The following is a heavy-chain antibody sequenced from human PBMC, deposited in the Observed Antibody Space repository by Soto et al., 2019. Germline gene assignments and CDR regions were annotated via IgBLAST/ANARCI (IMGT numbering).Heavy chain of an antibody. CDR2: ISAYNGNT. D-gene: IGHD6-19*01. CDR1: GYTFTSYG. V-gene: IGHV1-18*01. J-gene: IGHJ5*02. CDR3: ARVGPDSSGWGGNWFDP. Sequence: ASVKVSCKASGYTFTSYGIGWVRQAPGQGLEWMGWISAYNGNTNYAQKLQGRVTMTTDTSTSTAYMELRSLRSDDTAVYYCARVGPDSSGWGGNWFDPWGQGTLVTVSS.